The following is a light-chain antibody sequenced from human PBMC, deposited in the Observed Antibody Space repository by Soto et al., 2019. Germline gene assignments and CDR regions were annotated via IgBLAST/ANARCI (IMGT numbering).Light chain of an antibody. CDR3: LQHNSYPLT. J-gene: IGKJ4*01. CDR2: AAS. CDR1: QDIRND. Sequence: LYHALSSPSAKMGDRGTMTCRASQDIRNDLGWYQQKPGNAPKRLIYAASSLQSWVPSRFSGSGSGTEFTLTISNLQPEDFATYYCLQHNSYPLTFGGGNNVDVK. V-gene: IGKV1-17*02.